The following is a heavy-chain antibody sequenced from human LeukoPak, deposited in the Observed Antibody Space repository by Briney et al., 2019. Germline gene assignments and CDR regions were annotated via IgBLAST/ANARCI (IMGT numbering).Heavy chain of an antibody. D-gene: IGHD1-7*01. CDR2: ISVSGGST. Sequence: GGSLRLSRAASGFTFSNYAMNWVRQAPGKGLEWVSTISVSGGSTYYADSVKGRFTISRDNSKNTLYLQMNSLRAEDTAVYYCAKGRRAPLVGTITKSWIDYWGQETLVTVSS. CDR1: GFTFSNYA. CDR3: AKGRRAPLVGTITKSWIDY. V-gene: IGHV3-23*01. J-gene: IGHJ4*02.